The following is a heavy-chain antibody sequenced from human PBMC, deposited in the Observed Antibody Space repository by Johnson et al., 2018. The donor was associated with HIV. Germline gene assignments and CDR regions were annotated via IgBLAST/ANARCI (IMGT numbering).Heavy chain of an antibody. CDR3: AKVTPYSSSSSAFDI. CDR1: GFTFDDYA. D-gene: IGHD6-6*01. Sequence: EVQLMESGGGLVQPGRSLRLSCAASGFTFDDYAMHWVRQAPGKGLEWVSGISWNSGSIGYADSVKGRFTISRDNAKNSLYLQMNSLRAEDTALYYCAKVTPYSSSSSAFDIWGQGTMVTVSS. CDR2: ISWNSGSI. J-gene: IGHJ3*02. V-gene: IGHV3-9*01.